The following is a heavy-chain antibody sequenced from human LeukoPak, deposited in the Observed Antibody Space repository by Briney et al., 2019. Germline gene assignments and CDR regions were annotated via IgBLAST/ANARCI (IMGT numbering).Heavy chain of an antibody. V-gene: IGHV3-74*01. D-gene: IGHD2-2*01. Sequence: GSLRLSCAASGFTFSSYWMHWVRQAPGKGLVWVSRINSDGSSPSYADSVKGRFTISRDNAKNTLYLQMNSLRAEDTAVYYCARSTTWVYYMDVWGKGTTVTISS. CDR2: INSDGSSP. J-gene: IGHJ6*03. CDR3: ARSTTWVYYMDV. CDR1: GFTFSSYW.